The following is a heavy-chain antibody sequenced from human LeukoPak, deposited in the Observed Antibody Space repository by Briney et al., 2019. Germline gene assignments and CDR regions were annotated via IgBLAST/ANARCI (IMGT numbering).Heavy chain of an antibody. CDR2: VDPEDGET. D-gene: IGHD3-3*01. V-gene: IGHV1-69-2*01. CDR1: GYTFTDYY. CDR3: ATIDYDFWSGLRD. J-gene: IGHJ4*02. Sequence: ASVKVSCKVSGYTFTDYYMHWLQQAPGKGLEWMGLVDPEDGETIYAEKFQGRVTITADTSTDTAYMELSSLRSEDTAVYYCATIDYDFWSGLRDWGQGTLVTVSS.